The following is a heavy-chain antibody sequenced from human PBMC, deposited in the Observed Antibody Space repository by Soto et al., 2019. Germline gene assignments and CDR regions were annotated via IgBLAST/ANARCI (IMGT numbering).Heavy chain of an antibody. CDR1: GFTLRRHR. CDR3: ATVFDL. Sequence: EVQLVESGGGLVQPGGSLRVSCAASGFTLRRHRIHWVRQAPGKGLEWVSRIDTDGGGTGYADSVKGRFTISTDNAKNTVYLQRSGLRAEDTAVYYCATVFDLWGQGTLVTVSS. CDR2: IDTDGGGT. V-gene: IGHV3-74*01. J-gene: IGHJ5*02.